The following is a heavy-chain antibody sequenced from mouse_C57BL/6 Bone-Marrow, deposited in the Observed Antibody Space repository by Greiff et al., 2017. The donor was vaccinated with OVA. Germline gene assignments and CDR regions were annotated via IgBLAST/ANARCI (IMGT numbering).Heavy chain of an antibody. CDR2: IHPNSGST. D-gene: IGHD2-3*01. J-gene: IGHJ3*01. CDR3: ARFYDGYYEKFAY. V-gene: IGHV1-64*01. Sequence: QVHVKQSGAELVKPGASVKLSCKASGYTFTSYWMHWVKQRPGQGLEWIGMIHPNSGSTNYNEKFKSKATLTVDKSSSTAYMQLSSLTSEDSAVYYCARFYDGYYEKFAYWGQGTLVTVSA. CDR1: GYTFTSYW.